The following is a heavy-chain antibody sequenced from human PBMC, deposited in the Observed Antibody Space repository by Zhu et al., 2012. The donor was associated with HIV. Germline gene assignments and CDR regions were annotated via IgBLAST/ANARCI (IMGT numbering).Heavy chain of an antibody. CDR1: GGSISSHY. V-gene: IGHV4-59*11. CDR2: MYYSGTT. Sequence: QVQLQESGPGLVKPSETLSLTCSVSGGSISSHYWTWIRQPPGKGLEWVGYMYYSGTTKDNPSLKGRVTILEDTSKNQVSLKLSSVTAADTAVYYCGRVAVGTIGVIDYWGQGALVTVSS. CDR3: GRVAVGTIGVIDY. J-gene: IGHJ4*02. D-gene: IGHD5-12*01.